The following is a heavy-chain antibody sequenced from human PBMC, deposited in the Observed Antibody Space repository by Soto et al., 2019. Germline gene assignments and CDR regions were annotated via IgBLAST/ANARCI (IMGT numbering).Heavy chain of an antibody. CDR3: ARAITMIVVVIPNWFDP. V-gene: IGHV4-4*07. Sequence: SETLSLTCTVSGGSISSYYWSWIRQPAGKGLEWIGRIYTSGSTNYNPSLKSRVTMSVDTSKNQFSLKLSSVTAADTAVYYCARAITMIVVVIPNWFDPWGQGTLVTVSS. CDR1: GGSISSYY. D-gene: IGHD3-22*01. CDR2: IYTSGST. J-gene: IGHJ5*02.